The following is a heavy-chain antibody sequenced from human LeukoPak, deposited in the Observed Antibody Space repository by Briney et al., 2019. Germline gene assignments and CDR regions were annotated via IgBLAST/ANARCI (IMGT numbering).Heavy chain of an antibody. V-gene: IGHV3-7*03. Sequence: GGSLRLSCAASGFTFSRYWMSWVRQAPGKGLEWVANIKQDGSEKYYVDSVKGRFIISRDNSKNTVYLQMNSLSAEDAAVYYCVKDDGWVQHANWGQGTLVTVSS. CDR3: VKDDGWVQHAN. J-gene: IGHJ4*02. D-gene: IGHD2-2*01. CDR1: GFTFSRYW. CDR2: IKQDGSEK.